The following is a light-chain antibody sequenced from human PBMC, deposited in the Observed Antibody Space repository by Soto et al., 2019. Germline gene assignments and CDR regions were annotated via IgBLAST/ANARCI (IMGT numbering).Light chain of an antibody. V-gene: IGLV1-40*01. CDR1: SSNIGAGYD. Sequence: QLVLTQPPSVPGAPGQRVTISCTGSSSNIGAGYDVHWYQQLPGTAPKLLIYGNSNRPSGVPDRFSGSKSGTSASLAITGLQAEDEADYYCQSYDSSLSVVFGGGTKVTVL. J-gene: IGLJ2*01. CDR2: GNS. CDR3: QSYDSSLSVV.